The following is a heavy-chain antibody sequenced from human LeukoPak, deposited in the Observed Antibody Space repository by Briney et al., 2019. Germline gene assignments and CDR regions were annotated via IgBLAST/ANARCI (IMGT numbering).Heavy chain of an antibody. D-gene: IGHD3-22*01. Sequence: GGSLRLSCAASGFPFGSYAMSWVRQAPGKGLEWVSVISGSGGNTYYADSVKGRFTISRDNSKNTLYLQMKSLRAEDTAVYYCARGGYYFDYWGQGTLVTVSS. V-gene: IGHV3-23*01. CDR3: ARGGYYFDY. CDR1: GFPFGSYA. CDR2: ISGSGGNT. J-gene: IGHJ4*02.